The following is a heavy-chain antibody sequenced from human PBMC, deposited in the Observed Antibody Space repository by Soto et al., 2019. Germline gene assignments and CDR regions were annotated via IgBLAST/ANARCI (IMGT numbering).Heavy chain of an antibody. V-gene: IGHV4-61*01. CDR2: IYYSGST. J-gene: IGHJ4*02. CDR1: GGSVSSGSYY. D-gene: IGHD3-22*01. Sequence: SSETLSLTCTVSGGSVSSGSYYWSWIRQPPGKGLEWIGYIYYSGSTNYNPSLKSRVTISVDTSKNQFSLKLSSVTAADTAVYYCARMEIGVTPDYWGQGTQVTVSS. CDR3: ARMEIGVTPDY.